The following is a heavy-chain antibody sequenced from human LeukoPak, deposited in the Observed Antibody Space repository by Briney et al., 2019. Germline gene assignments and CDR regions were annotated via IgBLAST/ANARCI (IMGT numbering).Heavy chain of an antibody. CDR2: IYYSGST. Sequence: PSETLSLTCTVSGGSISSYYWSWIRQPPGKGLEWIGYIYYSGSTNYNPSLKSRVTISVDTSKNQFSLKLSSVTAADTAVYYCARGEDDSHFDYWGQGTLVTVSS. J-gene: IGHJ4*02. CDR1: GGSISSYY. D-gene: IGHD3-22*01. V-gene: IGHV4-59*01. CDR3: ARGEDDSHFDY.